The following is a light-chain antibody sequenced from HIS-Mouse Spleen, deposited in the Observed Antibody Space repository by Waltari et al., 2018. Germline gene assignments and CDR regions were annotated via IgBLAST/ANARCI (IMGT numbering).Light chain of an antibody. V-gene: IGLV3-10*01. CDR3: YSTDSSGNHRV. J-gene: IGLJ2*01. CDR1: ALPRKY. Sequence: SYELTQPPSVTLSPGQTARITCSGDALPRKYAYWYQQNSGQAPVLVIYEDSKRPSGIPERFSGSSSGTMATLTISGAQVEDEADYYCYSTDSSGNHRVFGGGTKLTVL. CDR2: EDS.